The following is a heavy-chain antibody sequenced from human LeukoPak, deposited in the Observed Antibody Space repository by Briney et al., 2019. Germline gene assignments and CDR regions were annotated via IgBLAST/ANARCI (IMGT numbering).Heavy chain of an antibody. V-gene: IGHV4-39*07. CDR2: VYYSGST. Sequence: SETLSLTCTVSGGSISSSSYYWGWIRQPPGKGLEWIGSVYYSGSTCYNPSLKSRVTISVDTSKNQFSLKPSSVTAADTAVYYCARDYSPRNYYAPQVRFDPWGQGTLVTVSS. D-gene: IGHD3-10*01. CDR1: GGSISSSSYY. CDR3: ARDYSPRNYYAPQVRFDP. J-gene: IGHJ5*02.